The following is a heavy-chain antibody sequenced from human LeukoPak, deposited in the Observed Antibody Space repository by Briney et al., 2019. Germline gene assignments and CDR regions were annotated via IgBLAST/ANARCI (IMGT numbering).Heavy chain of an antibody. J-gene: IGHJ4*02. V-gene: IGHV4-59*01. CDR3: ARGGSCSGGSCYFFDY. D-gene: IGHD2-15*01. CDR2: IYYSGST. Sequence: SETLSLTCTVSGGSISSYYWSWIRQPPGKGLEWIGYIYYSGSTNYNASLKSRVTISVDTSKNQFSLKLSSVTAADTAVYYCARGGSCSGGSCYFFDYWGQGTLVTVSS. CDR1: GGSISSYY.